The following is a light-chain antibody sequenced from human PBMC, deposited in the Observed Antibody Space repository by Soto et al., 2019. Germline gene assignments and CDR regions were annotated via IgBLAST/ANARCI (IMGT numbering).Light chain of an antibody. Sequence: IKMTQSPSTLSASVGDRVTITCRASQSISSWLAWYQQKPGKAPNLLIYDASSLKSGVPSRFSGGGSGTEFTLTIRSLQPDDFATYYCQQYNNYWTFGQGTKVDIK. CDR2: DAS. CDR3: QQYNNYWT. CDR1: QSISSW. V-gene: IGKV1-5*01. J-gene: IGKJ1*01.